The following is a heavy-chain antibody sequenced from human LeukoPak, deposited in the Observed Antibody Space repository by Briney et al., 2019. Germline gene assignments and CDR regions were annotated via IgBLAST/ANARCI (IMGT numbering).Heavy chain of an antibody. CDR2: INTYNGNT. CDR1: GYTFTSYG. CDR3: ARGLVTIFGVVIMGNYYYYGMDV. J-gene: IGHJ6*02. D-gene: IGHD3-3*01. Sequence: ASVKVSCKASGYTFTSYGISWVRQAPGQGLEWMGWINTYNGNTNYAQKLQGRVTMTTDTSTSTAYMDLRSLRSDDTAVYYCARGLVTIFGVVIMGNYYYYGMDVWGQGTTVTVSS. V-gene: IGHV1-18*01.